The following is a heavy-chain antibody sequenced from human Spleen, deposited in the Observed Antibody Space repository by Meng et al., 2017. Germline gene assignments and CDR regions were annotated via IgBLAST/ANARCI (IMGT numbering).Heavy chain of an antibody. Sequence: ASVKVSCKASGYTFTGYYMHWVRQAPGQGLKWMGWFNPNSGGTNFAQNFQGRVTMTRDTSINTAYMELSSLRSDDTAVYYCARDGSAAGSELDYWGQGTLVTVSS. D-gene: IGHD6-13*01. CDR2: FNPNSGGT. CDR3: ARDGSAAGSELDY. CDR1: GYTFTGYY. V-gene: IGHV1-2*02. J-gene: IGHJ4*02.